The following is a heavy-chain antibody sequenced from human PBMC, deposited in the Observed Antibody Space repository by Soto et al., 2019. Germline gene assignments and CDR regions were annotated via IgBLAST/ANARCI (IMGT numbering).Heavy chain of an antibody. D-gene: IGHD3-22*01. J-gene: IGHJ4*02. CDR2: MNPNSGNT. CDR3: ARAYDSSGYYLEDY. Sequence: QVQLVQSGAEVKKPGASVKVSCKASGYTFTSYDINWVRQATGQGLEWMGWMNPNSGNTGYAQKFQGRVTMTRNTSISTAYMELSSLRSEDTAVYYYARAYDSSGYYLEDYWGQGTLVTVSS. V-gene: IGHV1-8*01. CDR1: GYTFTSYD.